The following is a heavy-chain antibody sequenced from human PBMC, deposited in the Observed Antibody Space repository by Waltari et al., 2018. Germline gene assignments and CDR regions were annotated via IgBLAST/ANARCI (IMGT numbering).Heavy chain of an antibody. J-gene: IGHJ4*02. CDR1: GYTFTDYY. Sequence: EVQLVQSGAEVKKPGATVKISCKASGYTFTDYYMHWVQQAPGKGIGWMGRVDPEDGGTIYAEQFQGRVTITADTSTDTAYMELSSLRTEDTAVYYCATNLGANPHYWGQGTLVTVSS. CDR3: ATNLGANPHY. V-gene: IGHV1-69-2*01. CDR2: VDPEDGGT. D-gene: IGHD3-16*01.